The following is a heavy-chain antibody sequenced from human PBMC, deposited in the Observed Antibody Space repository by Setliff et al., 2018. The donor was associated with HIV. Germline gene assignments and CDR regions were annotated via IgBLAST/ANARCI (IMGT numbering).Heavy chain of an antibody. CDR2: IYGNGNT. Sequence: PSATLSLTCSVSGGSISGHFWSWIRQSPGKGLEWIGYIYGNGNTKYNRFLNSRVTMSVDTSKNQFSLNLNSVTAADTAMYYCARLDSSIFGTIKPLHHFDYWGQGLMVTVSS. CDR3: ARLDSSIFGTIKPLHHFDY. D-gene: IGHD3-3*01. V-gene: IGHV4-4*09. CDR1: GGSISGHF. J-gene: IGHJ4*01.